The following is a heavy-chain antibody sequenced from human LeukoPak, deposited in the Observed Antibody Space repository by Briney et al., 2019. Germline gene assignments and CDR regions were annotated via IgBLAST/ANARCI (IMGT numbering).Heavy chain of an antibody. D-gene: IGHD3-10*01. V-gene: IGHV3-23*01. CDR3: AKEGLGGITMARGVSD. CDR2: ISGSGGST. CDR1: GFTFSSYA. J-gene: IGHJ4*02. Sequence: GGSLRLSCAASGFTFSSYAMSWVRQAPGKGLEWVSAISGSGGSTYYADFVKGRFTISRDNSKNTLYLQMNSLRAEDTAVYYCAKEGLGGITMARGVSDWGQGTLVTVSS.